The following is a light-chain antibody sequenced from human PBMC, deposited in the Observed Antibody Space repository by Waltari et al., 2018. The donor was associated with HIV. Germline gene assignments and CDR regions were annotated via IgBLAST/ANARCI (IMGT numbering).Light chain of an antibody. Sequence: EIVLTQSPGTLTLSPGERATLSCRASQSVSSYLAWYQQKPGQPPRLLIYGASSRATGIPARFSGSGSGTDFTLTISSLEPGDFGVYYCHQRSNWPITFGQGTRLEIK. V-gene: IGKV3-11*01. CDR3: HQRSNWPIT. J-gene: IGKJ5*01. CDR1: QSVSSY. CDR2: GAS.